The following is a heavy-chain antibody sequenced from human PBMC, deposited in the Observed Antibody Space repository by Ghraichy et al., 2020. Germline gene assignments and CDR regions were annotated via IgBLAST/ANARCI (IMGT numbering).Heavy chain of an antibody. J-gene: IGHJ5*02. CDR1: GFAFSSYS. V-gene: IGHV3-21*01. CDR2: ISSSSSYI. Sequence: GGSLRLSCAASGFAFSSYSVNWVRQAPGKGLEWVSSISSSSSYIYYADSVKGRFTISRDNAKNSLYLQMNSLRAEDTAVYYCARDYSSSWYPNLSIGNWFDPWGQGTLVTVSS. CDR3: ARDYSSSWYPNLSIGNWFDP. D-gene: IGHD6-13*01.